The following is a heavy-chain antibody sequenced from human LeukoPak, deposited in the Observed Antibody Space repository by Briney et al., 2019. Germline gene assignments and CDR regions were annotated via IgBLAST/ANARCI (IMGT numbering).Heavy chain of an antibody. D-gene: IGHD6-19*01. Sequence: SETLSLTCTVSGGSISSSSYYWGWIRQPPGKGLEWIGSIYYSGSTYYNPSFKSRVTISVDTSKNQFSLKLSSVTAADTAVYYCARPFSYSSGWYYFVYWGQGTLVTVSS. CDR1: GGSISSSSYY. J-gene: IGHJ4*02. CDR3: ARPFSYSSGWYYFVY. V-gene: IGHV4-39*01. CDR2: IYYSGST.